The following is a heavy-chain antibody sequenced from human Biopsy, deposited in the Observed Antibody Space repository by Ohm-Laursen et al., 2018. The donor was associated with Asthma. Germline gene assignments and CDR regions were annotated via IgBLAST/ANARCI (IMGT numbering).Heavy chain of an antibody. V-gene: IGHV1-18*01. J-gene: IGHJ6*02. Sequence: SSVKVSCKPSGYTFNSAGITWVRQAPGQGLEWMGWISVYNGNTKVAQKLQDRVTMITDTSTSTAYMELRSLRSDATAVYFCARAVDYSHYYGIDVWGQGTTVTV. CDR2: ISVYNGNT. D-gene: IGHD3-10*01. CDR3: ARAVDYSHYYGIDV. CDR1: GYTFNSAG.